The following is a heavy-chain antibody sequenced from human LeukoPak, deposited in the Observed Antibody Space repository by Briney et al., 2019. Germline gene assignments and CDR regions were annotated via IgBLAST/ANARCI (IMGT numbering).Heavy chain of an antibody. D-gene: IGHD5-24*01. Sequence: SQTLSLTCAISGDSVSSNSAAWNWIRQSPSRGLEWLGRTYYRSKWYNDYAVSVKSRITINPDTSKNQFSLKLSSVTAADTAVYYCAGDGYKTNWYFDLWGRGTLVTVSS. CDR2: TYYRSKWYN. V-gene: IGHV6-1*01. CDR1: GDSVSSNSAA. J-gene: IGHJ2*01. CDR3: AGDGYKTNWYFDL.